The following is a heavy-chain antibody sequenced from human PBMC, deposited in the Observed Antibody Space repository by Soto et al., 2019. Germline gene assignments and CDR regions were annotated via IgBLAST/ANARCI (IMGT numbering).Heavy chain of an antibody. CDR3: ARSGYDSDYYYYGMDV. D-gene: IGHD5-12*01. V-gene: IGHV4-4*07. CDR2: IYTSGST. J-gene: IGHJ6*02. CDR1: GGSISSYY. Sequence: PSETLSLTCTVSGGSISSYYWSWIRQPAGKGLEWIGRIYTSGSTNYNPSLKSRVTMSVDTSKTQFSLKLSSLTAADTAVYDCARSGYDSDYYYYGMDVWSQGTTVTFS.